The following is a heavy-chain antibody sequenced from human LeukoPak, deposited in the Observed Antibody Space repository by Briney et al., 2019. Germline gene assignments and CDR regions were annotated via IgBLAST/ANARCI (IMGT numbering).Heavy chain of an antibody. J-gene: IGHJ6*02. CDR3: AKGLWFGEPDFYYYYGMDV. D-gene: IGHD3-10*01. CDR2: ISWDSGSI. CDR1: GFTFDDYA. V-gene: IGHV3-9*01. Sequence: PGRSLRLSYAASGFTFDDYAMHWVRQAPGKGLEWVSGISWDSGSIGYADSVKGRFTISRDNAKNSLYLQMNSLRAEDTALYYCAKGLWFGEPDFYYYYGMDVWGQGTTVTVSS.